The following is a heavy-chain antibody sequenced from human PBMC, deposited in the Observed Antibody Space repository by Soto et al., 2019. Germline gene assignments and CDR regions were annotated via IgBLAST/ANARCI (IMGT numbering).Heavy chain of an antibody. D-gene: IGHD5-12*01. J-gene: IGHJ6*03. CDR3: ARESGGATATLDYYYFYMDV. CDR2: INPNGGVT. V-gene: IGHV1-2*04. CDR1: GDSFNDYY. Sequence: QVQLVQSGAEVRKPGASVTVSCRSSGDSFNDYYIHWVRQAPRQGFEWVGWINPNGGVTKYAQKCQGWVSMTRDTSIRTVYMQLSRLRSDDTAVYYCARESGGATATLDYYYFYMDVWGTGTTVTVSS.